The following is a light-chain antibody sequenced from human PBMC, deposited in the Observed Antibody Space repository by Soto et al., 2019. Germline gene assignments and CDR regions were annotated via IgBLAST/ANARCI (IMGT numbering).Light chain of an antibody. CDR2: EVS. V-gene: IGLV2-14*01. J-gene: IGLJ3*02. Sequence: QSALTQPASVSGSPGQSITISCTGTSSDVGGYNYVSWYQQHPGKAPKLMIYEVSNRPSGVSNRLSGSKSGNTASLTISGLQAEDDADYYCSSYTSSSTRVFGGGTKVTVL. CDR1: SSDVGGYNY. CDR3: SSYTSSSTRV.